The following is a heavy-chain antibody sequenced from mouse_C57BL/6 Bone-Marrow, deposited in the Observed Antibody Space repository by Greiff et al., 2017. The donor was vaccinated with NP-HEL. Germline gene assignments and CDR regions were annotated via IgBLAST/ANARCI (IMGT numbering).Heavy chain of an antibody. V-gene: IGHV5-4*01. CDR2: ISDGGSYT. CDR1: GFTFSSYA. J-gene: IGHJ2*01. D-gene: IGHD1-1*01. CDR3: ARDFYYYGSSYYFDY. Sequence: EVQWVESGGGLVKPGGSLKLSCAASGFTFSSYAMSWVRQTPEKRLEWVATISDGGSYTYYPDNVKGRFTISRDNAKNNLYLQMSHLKSEDTAMYYCARDFYYYGSSYYFDYWGQGTTLTVSS.